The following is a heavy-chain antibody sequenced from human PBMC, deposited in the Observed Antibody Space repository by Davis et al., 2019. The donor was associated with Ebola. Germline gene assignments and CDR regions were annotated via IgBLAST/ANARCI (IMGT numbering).Heavy chain of an antibody. J-gene: IGHJ4*02. Sequence: GESLKISCAASGFTFSGSGMHWVRQASGKGLEWVARCRSKANSYATAYAASVKGRFTISRNDSKNTAYLQMNSLKTEDTAVYYCTTTTVTTDYWGLGTLVTVSS. V-gene: IGHV3-73*01. CDR1: GFTFSGSG. D-gene: IGHD4-17*01. CDR2: CRSKANSYAT. CDR3: TTTTVTTDY.